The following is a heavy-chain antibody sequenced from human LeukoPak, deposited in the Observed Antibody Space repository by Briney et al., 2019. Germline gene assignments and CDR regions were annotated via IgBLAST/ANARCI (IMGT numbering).Heavy chain of an antibody. CDR3: ARDLNTARFDY. J-gene: IGHJ4*02. D-gene: IGHD5-18*01. Sequence: GGSLRLSCAASGFTISSNYMNWVRQAPGKGLEWVSAIYVGGSPYYADYVKGRFAISRDNSKNTLYLQMNSLRAEDTAVYYCARDLNTARFDYWGQGTLVTVSS. CDR2: IYVGGSP. V-gene: IGHV3-66*01. CDR1: GFTISSNY.